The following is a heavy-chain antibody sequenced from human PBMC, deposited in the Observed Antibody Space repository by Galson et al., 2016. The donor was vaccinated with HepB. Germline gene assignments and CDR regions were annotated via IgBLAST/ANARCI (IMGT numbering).Heavy chain of an antibody. CDR2: ISGSGTSI. V-gene: IGHV3-11*01. J-gene: IGHJ1*01. Sequence: SLRLSCAASGFTFSDYYMSWVRQAPGKGLEWLSIISGSGTSIYYADSVKGRFTVSRDNTKNLVYLQTNSLRAEDTAVYYCARDRIPDRYYGLSVWGQGTRVTVSS. CDR3: ARDRIPDRYYGLSV. D-gene: IGHD1-26*01. CDR1: GFTFSDYY.